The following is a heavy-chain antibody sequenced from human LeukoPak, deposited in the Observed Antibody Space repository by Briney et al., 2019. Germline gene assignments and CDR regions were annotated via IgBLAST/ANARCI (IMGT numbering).Heavy chain of an antibody. V-gene: IGHV3-30*04. CDR3: ARGSRTIVTTKFARGHYMDV. CDR1: GFTFSSYA. D-gene: IGHD5-12*01. J-gene: IGHJ6*03. CDR2: ISFDGSNK. Sequence: WGSLRLSCAASGFTFSSYAIHWVRQAPGKGLEWVAVISFDGSNKYYADSVKGRFTISRDNSKNTLYLQMNSLRAEDTAVYYSARGSRTIVTTKFARGHYMDVWGKGTTVTVSS.